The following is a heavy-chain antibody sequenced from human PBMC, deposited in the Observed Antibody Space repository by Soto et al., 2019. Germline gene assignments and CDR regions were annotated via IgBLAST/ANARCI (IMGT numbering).Heavy chain of an antibody. CDR2: INPIFGTA. CDR3: ATQGIPIYYSYGMDV. D-gene: IGHD5-18*01. Sequence: QVQLVQSGAEVKKPGSSVKVSCKASGGTFSSYAISWVRQAPGQGLEWMGGINPIFGTANYAQKSQGRVPNTADASTSTAYMEPSSLRSEDTAVYHCATQGIPIYYSYGMDVWGQGATVTV. J-gene: IGHJ6*02. V-gene: IGHV1-69*12. CDR1: GGTFSSYA.